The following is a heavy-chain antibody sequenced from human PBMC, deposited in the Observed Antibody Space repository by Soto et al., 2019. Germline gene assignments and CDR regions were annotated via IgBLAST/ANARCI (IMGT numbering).Heavy chain of an antibody. CDR1: GFTFSSYA. CDR2: ISGSGGST. Sequence: GGSLRLSCAASGFTFSSYAMSWVRQAPGKGLEWVSAISGSGGSTYYADSVKGRFTISRDNSKNTLYLQMNSLRAEDTAVYYCAKSRGQWLGPNYFDYWGQGXLVTVSS. V-gene: IGHV3-23*01. CDR3: AKSRGQWLGPNYFDY. D-gene: IGHD6-19*01. J-gene: IGHJ4*02.